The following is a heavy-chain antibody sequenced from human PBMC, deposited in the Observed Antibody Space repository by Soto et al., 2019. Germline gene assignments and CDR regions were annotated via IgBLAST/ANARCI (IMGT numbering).Heavy chain of an antibody. CDR2: IRSKHNSYAT. CDR3: TRHLSDY. CDR1: GFTFSDSA. J-gene: IGHJ4*02. V-gene: IGHV3-73*01. Sequence: EVQLVESGGGLVQPGGSLRLSCAASGFTFSDSAMHWVRQASGKGLEWVGRIRSKHNSYATAYAASVKGRFTISRDDSQNMAYLQMTSLKTEDTAVYFCTRHLSDYWGQGTLVTVSS.